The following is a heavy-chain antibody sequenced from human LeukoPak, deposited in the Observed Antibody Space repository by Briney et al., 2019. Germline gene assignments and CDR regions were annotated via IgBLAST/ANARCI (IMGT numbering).Heavy chain of an antibody. CDR1: GFNFRTHA. CDR2: IWRGGNYK. V-gene: IGHV3-33*01. CDR3: VTDPPDSGWAFWS. J-gene: IGHJ5*02. Sequence: PGRSLRLSCSASGFNFRTHAMHWVRQAPGKGLEWVAMIWRGGNYKFYADSLEGRSTISRDDSTSTLSLQMDSLRVEGTAVYHCVTDPPDSGWAFWSWGQGALVTVSS. D-gene: IGHD6-25*01.